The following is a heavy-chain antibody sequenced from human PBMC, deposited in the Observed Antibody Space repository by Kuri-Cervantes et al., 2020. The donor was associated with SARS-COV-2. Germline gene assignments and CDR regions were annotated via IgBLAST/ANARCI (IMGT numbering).Heavy chain of an antibody. CDR1: GFTFSSYS. D-gene: IGHD6-19*01. CDR2: ISSSSSTI. J-gene: IGHJ5*02. V-gene: IGHV3-48*01. Sequence: GESLKISCAASGFTFSSYSMNWVRQAPGKGLEWVSYISSSSSTIYYADSVKGRFTISRDNAKNSLYLQMNSLRAEDTAVYYCARLQYSSGWYEVDGRGGFDPWGQGTLVTVSS. CDR3: ARLQYSSGWYEVDGRGGFDP.